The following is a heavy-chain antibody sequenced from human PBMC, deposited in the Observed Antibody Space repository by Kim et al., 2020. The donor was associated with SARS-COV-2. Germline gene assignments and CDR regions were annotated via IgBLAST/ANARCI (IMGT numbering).Heavy chain of an antibody. V-gene: IGHV3-49*02. Sequence: SVKGRFTISRDDSKSIAYLQMNSLKTEDTAVYYCTRDPILNYDILTGSDYWGQGTLVTVSS. CDR3: TRDPILNYDILTGSDY. J-gene: IGHJ4*02. D-gene: IGHD3-9*01.